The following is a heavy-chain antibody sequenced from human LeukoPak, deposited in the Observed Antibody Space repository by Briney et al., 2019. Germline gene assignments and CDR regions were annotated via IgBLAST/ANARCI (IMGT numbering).Heavy chain of an antibody. V-gene: IGHV3-74*01. D-gene: IGHD1-1*01. CDR1: GFTFSNYG. CDR3: ARSTLGDAFDI. Sequence: GGSLRLSCAASGFTFSNYGMHWVRQAPGKGLVWVSRVNSDGSTTRYADSVKGRFTISRDNAKNTLYLQMNSLRAEDTAVYYCARSTLGDAFDIWGQGTMVTVSS. CDR2: VNSDGSTT. J-gene: IGHJ3*02.